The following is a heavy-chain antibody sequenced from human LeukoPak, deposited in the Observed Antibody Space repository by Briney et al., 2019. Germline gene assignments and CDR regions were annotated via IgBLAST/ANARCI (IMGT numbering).Heavy chain of an antibody. CDR1: GFTFSSYS. CDR2: ISMSSDTI. J-gene: IGHJ4*02. Sequence: PGGSLRLSCAASGFTFSSYSMNWVRQSPGKGLEWVSHISMSSDTIYYADSVKGRFTVSRDKAQNSLYLQMNSLRVEDTAVYYCARGGYCSGGTCYTGDYWGQGTLVTVSS. CDR3: ARGGYCSGGTCYTGDY. D-gene: IGHD2-15*01. V-gene: IGHV3-48*01.